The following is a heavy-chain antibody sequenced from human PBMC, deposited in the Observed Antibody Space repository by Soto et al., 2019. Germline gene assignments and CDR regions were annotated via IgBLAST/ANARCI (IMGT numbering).Heavy chain of an antibody. CDR2: IKQDGSEK. D-gene: IGHD6-6*01. J-gene: IGHJ6*03. V-gene: IGHV3-7*04. CDR1: GFTFSSYW. Sequence: GGSLRLSCAASGFTFSSYWMSWVRQAPGKGLEWVANIKQDGSEKYYVDSVKGRFTISRDNAKNSLYLQMNSLRAEDTAVYYCARGGSSSSGYYYYYMDVWGKGTTVTVSS. CDR3: ARGGSSSSGYYYYYMDV.